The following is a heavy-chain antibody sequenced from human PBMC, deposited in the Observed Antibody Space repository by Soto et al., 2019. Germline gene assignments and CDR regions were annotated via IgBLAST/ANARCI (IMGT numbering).Heavy chain of an antibody. CDR1: GFTFSSYW. D-gene: IGHD3-22*01. Sequence: GESLKISCAASGFTFSSYWMSWVRQAPGKGLEWVANIKQDGSEKYYVDSVKGRFTISRDNAKNSLYLHMNSLRAEDTAVYYCARSSGYYRYWGQGTLVTVSS. CDR3: ARSSGYYRY. V-gene: IGHV3-7*03. J-gene: IGHJ4*02. CDR2: IKQDGSEK.